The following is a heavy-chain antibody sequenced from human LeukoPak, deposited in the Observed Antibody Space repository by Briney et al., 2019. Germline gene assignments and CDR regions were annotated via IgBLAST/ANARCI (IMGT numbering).Heavy chain of an antibody. D-gene: IGHD3-22*01. CDR2: INPSGGST. V-gene: IGHV1-46*01. Sequence: ASVKLSCKASGYTFTSYYMHWVRQAPGQGLEWMGIINPSGGSTSYAQKFQGRVTMTRDTSTSTVYMELSSLRSEDTAVYYCARGPYITMIVVVTGNAFYIWGQGTMVTVSS. CDR3: ARGPYITMIVVVTGNAFYI. CDR1: GYTFTSYY. J-gene: IGHJ3*02.